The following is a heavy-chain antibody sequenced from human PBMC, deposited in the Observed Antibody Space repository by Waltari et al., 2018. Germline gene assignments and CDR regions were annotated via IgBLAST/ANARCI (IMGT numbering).Heavy chain of an antibody. Sequence: QLPLQESGPGLVKPSETLSLACTVSGGSISRGSYYWGWIRQPPGKGLEWIGTIYYSGSTYYNPSLKSRLTISVDTSKNQFSLNLSSVTAADTAVYYCASYNWNYAWFDPWGQGTLVTVSS. J-gene: IGHJ5*02. CDR2: IYYSGST. CDR1: GGSISRGSYY. D-gene: IGHD1-7*01. CDR3: ASYNWNYAWFDP. V-gene: IGHV4-39*07.